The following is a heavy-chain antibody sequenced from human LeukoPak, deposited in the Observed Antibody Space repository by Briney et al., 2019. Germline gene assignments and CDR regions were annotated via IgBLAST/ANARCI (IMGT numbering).Heavy chain of an antibody. D-gene: IGHD4-11*01. CDR3: AKDGGKGYSNYGYFDY. J-gene: IGHJ4*02. CDR2: ISYDGSNK. CDR1: GFTFSSYG. V-gene: IGHV3-30*18. Sequence: PGRSLRLSCAASGFTFSSYGMHWVRQAPGKGLEWVAVISYDGSNKYYADSVKGRFTISRDNSKNTLYLQMNSLRAEDTAVYYCAKDGGKGYSNYGYFDYWGQGTLVTVSS.